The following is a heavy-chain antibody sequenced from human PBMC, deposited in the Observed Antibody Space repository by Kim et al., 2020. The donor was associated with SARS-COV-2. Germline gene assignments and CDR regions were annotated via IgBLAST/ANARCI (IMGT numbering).Heavy chain of an antibody. D-gene: IGHD1-7*01. CDR2: VYFDDSEN. V-gene: IGHV5-51*01. J-gene: IGHJ4*02. CDR1: GHGFDNSW. CDR3: AKLSTRNWDCES. Sequence: GESLKISCKLFGHGFDNSWIGWVRQMPGKGLEWMAIVYFDDSENRFSPPFEGQVTMSVDKSIKTAYLQWSGLKTSDTAMYYCAKLSTRNWDCESWGQGTLVTVSA.